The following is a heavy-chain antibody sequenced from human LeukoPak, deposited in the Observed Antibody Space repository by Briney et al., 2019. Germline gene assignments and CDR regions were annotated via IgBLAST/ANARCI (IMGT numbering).Heavy chain of an antibody. V-gene: IGHV3-15*01. CDR2: IKSKDDDGTT. Sequence: GGFLRLSCETAGLSCNNTWICWGCQAPEKRLEWIGQIKSKDDDGTTVYAAPVKGRLTISRDDSKNTLYLQMNSLKTEDTAVYYCTRYCVGGSCYLDTFDIWGQGTMVTVSS. D-gene: IGHD2-15*01. CDR1: GLSCNNTW. CDR3: TRYCVGGSCYLDTFDI. J-gene: IGHJ3*02.